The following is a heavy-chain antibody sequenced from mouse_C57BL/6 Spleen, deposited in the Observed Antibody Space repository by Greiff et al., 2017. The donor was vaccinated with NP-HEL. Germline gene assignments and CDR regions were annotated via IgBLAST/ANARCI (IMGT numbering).Heavy chain of an antibody. J-gene: IGHJ4*01. Sequence: QVQLQQSGPGLVQPSQSLSITCTVSGFSLTSYGVHWVRQSPGKGLEWLGVIWRGGSTDYNAAFMSRLSITKDNSKSQVFFTMNSLQADDTAIYYCALYYYGSSSWAMDYWGQGTSVTVSS. V-gene: IGHV2-5*01. D-gene: IGHD1-1*01. CDR2: IWRGGST. CDR3: ALYYYGSSSWAMDY. CDR1: GFSLTSYG.